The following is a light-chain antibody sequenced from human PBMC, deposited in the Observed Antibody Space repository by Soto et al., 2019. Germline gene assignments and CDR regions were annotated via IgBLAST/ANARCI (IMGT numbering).Light chain of an antibody. J-gene: IGKJ1*01. CDR3: QQSYSYIRA. Sequence: DIQMTQSPSSLSASVGDTVTITCRASQNIRNFLHWYQQKPGKAPKLLIFAASNLKSGVPSRFTASGSGTDFTLIISGLQPEDLATYYWQQSYSYIRAFGQGTTVEI. V-gene: IGKV1-39*01. CDR2: AAS. CDR1: QNIRNF.